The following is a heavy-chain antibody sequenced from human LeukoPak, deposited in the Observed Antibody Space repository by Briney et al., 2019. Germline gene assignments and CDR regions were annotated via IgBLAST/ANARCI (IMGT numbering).Heavy chain of an antibody. D-gene: IGHD1-1*01. CDR3: ARPSDGTENYYFDY. Sequence: GASVKVSRKASGGTFSSYAISWVRQAPGQGLEWMGGIIPIFGIANYAQKFQGRVTITADESTSTAYMELSSLRSEDTAVYYCARPSDGTENYYFDYWGQGTLVTVSS. CDR2: IIPIFGIA. CDR1: GGTFSSYA. V-gene: IGHV1-69*13. J-gene: IGHJ4*02.